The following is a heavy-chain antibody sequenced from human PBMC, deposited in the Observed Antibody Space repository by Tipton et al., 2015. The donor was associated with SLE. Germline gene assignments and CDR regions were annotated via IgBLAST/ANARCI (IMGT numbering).Heavy chain of an antibody. CDR1: GGSFSGYY. J-gene: IGHJ4*02. Sequence: LRLSCAVYGGSFSGYYWSWIRQPPGKGLEWIGEINHSGSTNYNPSLKSRVTISVDTSKNQFSLKLSSVTAADTAVYYCARALLGSVPLDYWGQGTLVTVSS. CDR3: ARALLGSVPLDY. V-gene: IGHV4-34*01. CDR2: INHSGST. D-gene: IGHD1-26*01.